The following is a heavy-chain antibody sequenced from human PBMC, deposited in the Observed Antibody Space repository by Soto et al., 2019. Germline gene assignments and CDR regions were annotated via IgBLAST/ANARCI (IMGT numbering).Heavy chain of an antibody. Sequence: PSETLSLTCAFYGGSFSGYYWSWIRQPPGKGLEWIGEINHSGSTNYNPSLKSRVTISVDTSKNQFSLKLSSVTAADTAVYYCARVWMESSSWYDGALGYGMDVWGQGTTVTVSS. V-gene: IGHV4-34*01. CDR2: INHSGST. D-gene: IGHD6-13*01. CDR3: ARVWMESSSWYDGALGYGMDV. CDR1: GGSFSGYY. J-gene: IGHJ6*02.